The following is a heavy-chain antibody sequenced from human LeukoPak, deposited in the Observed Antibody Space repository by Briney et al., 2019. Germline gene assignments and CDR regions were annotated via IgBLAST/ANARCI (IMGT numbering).Heavy chain of an antibody. Sequence: GGSLRLSCAPSGFTFSSYSMNWVRQAPGKGVEWVSSISSSSSYVYYADSVKGRFTISRDNAKNSLYLQMNSLRAEDTAVYYCARRAHAPRIAASGHKWFDPWGQGTLVTVSS. D-gene: IGHD6-13*01. CDR3: ARRAHAPRIAASGHKWFDP. J-gene: IGHJ5*02. CDR1: GFTFSSYS. V-gene: IGHV3-21*01. CDR2: ISSSSSYV.